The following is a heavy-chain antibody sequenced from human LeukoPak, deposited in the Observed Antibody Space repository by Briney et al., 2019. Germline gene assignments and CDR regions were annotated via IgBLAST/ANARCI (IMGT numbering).Heavy chain of an antibody. V-gene: IGHV1-69*05. D-gene: IGHD2-2*01. CDR1: GGTFSSYA. Sequence: ASVKVSCKASGGTFSSYAISWVRQAPGQGLEWMGGIIPIFGTANYAQKFQGRVTITTDESTSTAYMELSSLRSEDTAVYYCARGGWGSIVVVPAAPMTPFDYWGQGTLVTVSS. J-gene: IGHJ4*02. CDR2: IIPIFGTA. CDR3: ARGGWGSIVVVPAAPMTPFDY.